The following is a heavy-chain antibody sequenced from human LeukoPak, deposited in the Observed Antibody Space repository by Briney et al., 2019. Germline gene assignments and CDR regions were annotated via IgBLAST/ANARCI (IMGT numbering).Heavy chain of an antibody. CDR3: ARLGGGYYLYAFDI. J-gene: IGHJ3*02. Sequence: SETLSLTCTVSGGSISSGGYYWSWIRQPPGKGLEWIGYIYHSGSTNYNPSLKSRVTISVDKSKNQFSLKLSSVTAADTAVYYCARLGGGYYLYAFDIWGQGTMVTVSS. D-gene: IGHD3-22*01. CDR2: IYHSGST. CDR1: GGSISSGGYY. V-gene: IGHV4-30-2*01.